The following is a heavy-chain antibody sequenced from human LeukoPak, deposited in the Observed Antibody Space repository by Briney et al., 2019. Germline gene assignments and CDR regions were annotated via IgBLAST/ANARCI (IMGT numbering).Heavy chain of an antibody. V-gene: IGHV3-66*01. J-gene: IGHJ4*02. CDR3: ASLGIQLWSPFDY. D-gene: IGHD5-18*01. CDR2: IYSGGST. Sequence: GSPRLSCAGPGFTVSSNYMSWGRPAPGEGAEWVSVIYSGGSTYYADSVKGRFTISRDNSKNTLYLQMNSLRAEDTAVYYCASLGIQLWSPFDYWGQGTLVTVSS. CDR1: GFTVSSNY.